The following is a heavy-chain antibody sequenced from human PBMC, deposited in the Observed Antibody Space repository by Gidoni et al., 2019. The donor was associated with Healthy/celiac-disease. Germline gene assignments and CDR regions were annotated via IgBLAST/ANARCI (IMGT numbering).Heavy chain of an antibody. Sequence: EVQLLESGGGLVQPGGSLRLSCAASGFTFSSYAMSWVRQAPGKGLEWVSAISGSGGSTYYADSVKGRFTISRDNSKNTLYLQMNSLRAEDTAVYYCAKDHDYIWGSYPDWFDPWGQGTLVTVSS. J-gene: IGHJ5*02. CDR2: ISGSGGST. D-gene: IGHD3-16*02. V-gene: IGHV3-23*01. CDR1: GFTFSSYA. CDR3: AKDHDYIWGSYPDWFDP.